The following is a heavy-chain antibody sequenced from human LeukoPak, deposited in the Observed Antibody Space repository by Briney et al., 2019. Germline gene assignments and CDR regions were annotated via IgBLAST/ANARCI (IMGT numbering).Heavy chain of an antibody. J-gene: IGHJ4*02. CDR3: AKDMWTTVVTPRYFDY. V-gene: IGHV3-30*02. Sequence: GGSLRLSCAASGFTFSSYGMHWVRQAPGKGLEWVAFIRYDGSNKYCADSVKGRFTISRDNSKNTLYLQMNSLRAEDTAVYYCAKDMWTTVVTPRYFDYWGQGTLVTVSS. CDR2: IRYDGSNK. CDR1: GFTFSSYG. D-gene: IGHD4-23*01.